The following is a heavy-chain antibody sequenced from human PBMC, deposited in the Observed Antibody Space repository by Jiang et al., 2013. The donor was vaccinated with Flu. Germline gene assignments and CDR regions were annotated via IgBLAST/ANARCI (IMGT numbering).Heavy chain of an antibody. J-gene: IGHJ4*02. CDR3: ARAGGIAVAGMSLGY. CDR2: INAGNGNT. Sequence: GAEVKKPGASVKGFPARLLDTPSLAMLCIGCAGPGQRLEWMGWINAGNGNTKYSQKFQGRVTITRDTSASTAYMELSSLRSEDTAVYYCARAGGIAVAGMSLGYWGQGTLVTVSS. D-gene: IGHD6-19*01. CDR1: DTPSLAML. V-gene: IGHV1-3*01.